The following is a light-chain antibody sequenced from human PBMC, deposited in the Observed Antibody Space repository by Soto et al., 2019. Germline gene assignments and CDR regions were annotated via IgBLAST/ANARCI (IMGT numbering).Light chain of an antibody. J-gene: IGKJ1*01. CDR2: KAS. CDR3: QQYNSYSSWT. Sequence: DIQMTQSPSTLSASVGDRVTITCRASQSISFWLAWYQQKPGKAPKLLIYKASSTESGAPSRFSGSGSGTEFTLTISSLQPDDFATYYCQQYNSYSSWTFGQGTKVEIK. CDR1: QSISFW. V-gene: IGKV1-5*03.